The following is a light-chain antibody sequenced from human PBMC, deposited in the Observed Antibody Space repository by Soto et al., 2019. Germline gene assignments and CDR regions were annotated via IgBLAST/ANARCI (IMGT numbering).Light chain of an antibody. J-gene: IGKJ3*01. CDR2: GAS. CDR1: QSVSSSY. Sequence: DIVLTQSPGTLSLSPGERATLSCRASQSVSSSYLGWYQQKPGQAPRLLIYGASGRATGIPDRFSGSGSGTDFTLTISRLEPEDFAVYYCQHYGRSPSFTFGPGTKVDIK. V-gene: IGKV3-20*01. CDR3: QHYGRSPSFT.